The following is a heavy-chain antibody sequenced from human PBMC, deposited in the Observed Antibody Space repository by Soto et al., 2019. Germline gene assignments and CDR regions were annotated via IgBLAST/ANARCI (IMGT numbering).Heavy chain of an antibody. D-gene: IGHD6-13*01. CDR2: ITSSGGST. CDR3: AKGGSSWSYFDY. Sequence: PGGSLRLSCAASGGTFTSYDMIWVRQAPGKGLEWVSSITSSGGSTYYGDSVKGRFTISRDNSKNTLYLQMNSLRGDDTAVYYCAKGGSSWSYFDYWGQGMLVTVSS. V-gene: IGHV3-23*01. J-gene: IGHJ4*02. CDR1: GGTFTSYD.